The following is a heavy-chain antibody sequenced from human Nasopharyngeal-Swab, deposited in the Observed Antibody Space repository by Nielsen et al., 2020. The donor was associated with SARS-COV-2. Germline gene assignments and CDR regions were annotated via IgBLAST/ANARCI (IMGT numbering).Heavy chain of an antibody. V-gene: IGHV1-3*01. CDR2: INAGNGNT. CDR3: ARDRVTMVRGGVRYYYYGMDV. CDR1: GYTFTGYY. J-gene: IGHJ6*02. D-gene: IGHD3-10*01. Sequence: ASVKVSCKASGYTFTGYYMHWVRQAPGQRLEWMGWINAGNGNTKYSQKFQGRVTITRDTSASTAYMELSSLRSEDTAVYYCARDRVTMVRGGVRYYYYGMDVWGQGTTVTVSS.